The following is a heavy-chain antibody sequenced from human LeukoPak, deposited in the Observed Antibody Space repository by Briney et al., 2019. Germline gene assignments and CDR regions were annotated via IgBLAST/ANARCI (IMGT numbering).Heavy chain of an antibody. Sequence: PGGSLRLSCAASGFTFRRYGMSWVRQAPGKGLEWVSAISGSGGNTFYGDSVKGRFTISRDNSRNTLYLQMNSLRAEDTAVYYCAKDLRIAAAGTRFQHWGQGTLVTVSS. V-gene: IGHV3-23*01. CDR1: GFTFRRYG. J-gene: IGHJ1*01. CDR3: AKDLRIAAAGTRFQH. D-gene: IGHD6-13*01. CDR2: ISGSGGNT.